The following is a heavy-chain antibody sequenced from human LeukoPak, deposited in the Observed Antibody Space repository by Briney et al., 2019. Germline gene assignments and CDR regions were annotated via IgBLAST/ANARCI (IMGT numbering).Heavy chain of an antibody. CDR3: ARAGGPAAGFDY. CDR1: GGSISSGSYY. J-gene: IGHJ4*02. Sequence: SETLSLTCTVSGGSISSGSYYWSWIRQPAGKGLEWIGRIYTSGSTNYNPSLKSRVTISVDTSKNQFSLKLSSVTAADTAVYYCARAGGPAAGFDYWGQGTLVTVSS. V-gene: IGHV4-61*02. D-gene: IGHD6-13*01. CDR2: IYTSGST.